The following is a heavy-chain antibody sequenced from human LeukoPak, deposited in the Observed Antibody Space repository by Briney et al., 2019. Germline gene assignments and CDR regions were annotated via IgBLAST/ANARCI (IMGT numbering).Heavy chain of an antibody. Sequence: SETLSLTRAVYGGSFSGYYWSWIRQPPGKGLEWIGEINHSGSTNYNPSLKSRVTISVDTSKNQFSLKLSSVTAADTAVYYCARGGAYYYDSSGYYPIRHDYWGQGTLVTVSS. D-gene: IGHD3-22*01. CDR3: ARGGAYYYDSSGYYPIRHDY. V-gene: IGHV4-34*01. J-gene: IGHJ4*02. CDR2: INHSGST. CDR1: GGSFSGYY.